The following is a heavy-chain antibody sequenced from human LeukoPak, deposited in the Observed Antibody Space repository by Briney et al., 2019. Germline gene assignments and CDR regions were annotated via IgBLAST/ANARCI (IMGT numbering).Heavy chain of an antibody. CDR3: ARDGLGWGSSAKDGWFDP. CDR1: GGSINSGGYY. V-gene: IGHV4-31*03. CDR2: IYYSGST. J-gene: IGHJ5*02. Sequence: SETLSLTCTVSGGSINSGGYYWSRIRQHPGKGLEWIGYIYYSGSTYYNPSLKSRVTISVDTSKNQFSLKLSSVTAADTAVYYCARDGLGWGSSAKDGWFDPWGQGTLVTVSS. D-gene: IGHD2-15*01.